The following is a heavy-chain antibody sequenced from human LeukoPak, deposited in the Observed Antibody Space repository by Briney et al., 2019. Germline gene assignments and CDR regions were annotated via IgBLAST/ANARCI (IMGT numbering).Heavy chain of an antibody. D-gene: IGHD5-24*01. Sequence: AGGSLRLSCAASGFTFSSYGMHWVRQAPGKGLEWVAFIRYDGSNKYYADSVKGRFTISRDNSKSTLYLQMNSLRAEDTAVYYCAKDQPMATTGVSDALDYWGQGTLVTVSS. CDR2: IRYDGSNK. J-gene: IGHJ4*02. V-gene: IGHV3-30*02. CDR3: AKDQPMATTGVSDALDY. CDR1: GFTFSSYG.